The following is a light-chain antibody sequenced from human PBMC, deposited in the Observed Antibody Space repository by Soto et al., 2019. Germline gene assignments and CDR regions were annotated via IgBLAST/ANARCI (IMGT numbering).Light chain of an antibody. CDR1: QSVSSN. Sequence: EIIMTQSSATLSVSPGERASLSCRASQSVSSNLAWYQQKPGQAPRLLIYAASTRATGISTRFSGSGSGTEFTLTISSLQSEDFAIYYCQQYTEWPPWTFGQGTKVDSK. V-gene: IGKV3-15*01. J-gene: IGKJ1*01. CDR3: QQYTEWPPWT. CDR2: AAS.